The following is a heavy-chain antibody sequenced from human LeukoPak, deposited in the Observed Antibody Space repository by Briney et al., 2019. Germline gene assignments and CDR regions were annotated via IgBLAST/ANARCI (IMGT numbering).Heavy chain of an antibody. Sequence: PSETLSLXCAVSGYSISSGYYWGWIQQPPGKGLEWIGSIYHSGSTYYNPSLKSRITISVDTSKNQFSLKLSSVTAADTAVYYCARYYDFWSGYLDYWGQGTLVTVSS. CDR3: ARYYDFWSGYLDY. V-gene: IGHV4-38-2*01. D-gene: IGHD3-3*01. CDR2: IYHSGST. J-gene: IGHJ4*02. CDR1: GYSISSGYY.